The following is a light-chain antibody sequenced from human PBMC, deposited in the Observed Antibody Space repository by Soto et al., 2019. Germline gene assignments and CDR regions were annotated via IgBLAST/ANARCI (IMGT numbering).Light chain of an antibody. Sequence: QSVLTQSPSASGTPGQRATISCFEINSNSGSNYFHWYQQFPGTAPQVLIYRNSQRPSGVPDRFSGSKSGISAPLAISGLRSEDEADYFCATWDDRLSGVVFGGGTKVTVL. CDR3: ATWDDRLSGVV. J-gene: IGLJ2*01. V-gene: IGLV1-47*01. CDR2: RNS. CDR1: NSNSGSNY.